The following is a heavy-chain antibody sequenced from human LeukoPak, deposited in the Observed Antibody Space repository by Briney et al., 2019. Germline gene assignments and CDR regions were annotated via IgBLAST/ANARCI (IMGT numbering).Heavy chain of an antibody. CDR1: GGTFSSYA. CDR3: ARVRDSSGYWDL. Sequence: SVKVSCKASGGTFSSYAISWVRQAPGQGLAWMGGIIPIFGTANYAQKFQGRVTITTDESTSTAYMELSSLRSEDTAVYYCARVRDSSGYWDLWGQGTLVTVSS. D-gene: IGHD3-22*01. V-gene: IGHV1-69*05. J-gene: IGHJ5*02. CDR2: IIPIFGTA.